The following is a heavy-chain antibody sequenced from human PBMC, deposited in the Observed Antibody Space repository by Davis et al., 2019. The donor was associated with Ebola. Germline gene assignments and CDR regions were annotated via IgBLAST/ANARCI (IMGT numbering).Heavy chain of an antibody. CDR1: GFTFSSYA. V-gene: IGHV3-23*01. CDR3: AKVLGVPAAIWGAFDI. D-gene: IGHD2-2*01. Sequence: PGGSLRLSCAASGFTFSSYAMSWVRQAPGKGLEWVSAISGSGGSTYYADSVKGRFTISRDNSKNTLYLQMNSLRAEDTAVYYCAKVLGVPAAIWGAFDIWGQGTMVTVSS. CDR2: ISGSGGST. J-gene: IGHJ3*02.